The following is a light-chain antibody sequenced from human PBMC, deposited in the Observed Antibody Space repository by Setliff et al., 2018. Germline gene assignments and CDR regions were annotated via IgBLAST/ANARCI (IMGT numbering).Light chain of an antibody. J-gene: IGLJ1*01. V-gene: IGLV2-11*01. CDR3: SSYTGSNSHV. Sequence: QSALTQPRSVSGSPGQSVTISCTGTSSDVGGYNYVSWYQQHPGEAPKLMIYDVTKRPSGVPDRFSGSKSGNTASLTISGLQAEDETDYYCSSYTGSNSHVFGTGTKVTVL. CDR2: DVT. CDR1: SSDVGGYNY.